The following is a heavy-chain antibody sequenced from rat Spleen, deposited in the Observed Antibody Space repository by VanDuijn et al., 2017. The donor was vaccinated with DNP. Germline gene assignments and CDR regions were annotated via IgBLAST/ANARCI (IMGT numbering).Heavy chain of an antibody. V-gene: IGHV5-20*01. D-gene: IGHD1-11*01. CDR2: ITTSGGTT. Sequence: EVQLVESGGDLVQPGRSLKLSCAASGFTFSDYYMAWVRQAPTKGLEWVATITTSGGTTYYRDSVKGRFTVSRNNEESSLYLQMDSLRSEDTATYYCTTVYGGYSGWFASWGQGTLVTVSS. CDR1: GFTFSDYY. J-gene: IGHJ3*01. CDR3: TTVYGGYSGWFAS.